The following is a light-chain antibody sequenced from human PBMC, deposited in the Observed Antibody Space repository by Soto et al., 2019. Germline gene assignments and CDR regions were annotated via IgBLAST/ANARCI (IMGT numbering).Light chain of an antibody. J-gene: IGKJ2*01. V-gene: IGKV4-1*01. CDR1: QSVLFSSNNKNY. CDR3: QQFYSPPYT. Sequence: DIVLTQSPASLAVSLGEKATITCKSSQSVLFSSNNKNYLAWYQQRPGQPPKLVTYWASTREDEVPDLFSGTGSWTYYSLTITSLQAEDVAVYYCQQFYSPPYTFGQGTKLEIK. CDR2: WAS.